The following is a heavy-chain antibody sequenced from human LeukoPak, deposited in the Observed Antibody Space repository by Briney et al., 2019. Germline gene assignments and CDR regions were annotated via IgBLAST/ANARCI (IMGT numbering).Heavy chain of an antibody. D-gene: IGHD3-22*01. CDR3: ARGGLENGYHSNDGFDI. V-gene: IGHV4-59*01. J-gene: IGHJ3*02. Sequence: SETLSLTCTVAGGSISGYYWSWIRQPPGKGLEWIGYIYYSGSTKYNPSLKSRVTMSVDTSRNQFSLKLSSVTAADTAVYFCARGGLENGYHSNDGFDIWGQGTMVTVSS. CDR2: IYYSGST. CDR1: GGSISGYY.